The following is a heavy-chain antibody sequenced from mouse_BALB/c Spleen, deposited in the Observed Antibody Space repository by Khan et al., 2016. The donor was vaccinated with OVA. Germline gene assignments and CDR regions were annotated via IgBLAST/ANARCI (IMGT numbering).Heavy chain of an antibody. CDR2: ISCYNGST. CDR1: GYSFTGYY. V-gene: IGHV1S34*01. J-gene: IGHJ3*01. D-gene: IGHD1-1*01. CDR3: ARGDYYGRRSFAY. Sequence: LVKTGASVKISCKASGYSFTGYYMHWVKQSHGKSLEWIGYISCYNGSTTYNQKFKGKATFTVDTSSSTVYMQFNSLTSEDSAVYYCARGDYYGRRSFAYWGQGTLVTVSA.